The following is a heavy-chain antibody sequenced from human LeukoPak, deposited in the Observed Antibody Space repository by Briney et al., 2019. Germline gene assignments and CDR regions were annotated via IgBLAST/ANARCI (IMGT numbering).Heavy chain of an antibody. CDR2: IYYSGST. J-gene: IGHJ4*02. CDR1: GGSISSSSYY. Sequence: SETLSLTCTVPGGSISSSSYYWGWIRQPPGKGLEWIGSIYYSGSTYYNPSLKSRVTISVDTSKNQFSLKLSSVTAADTAVYYCARHGGDGWYFPDFDYWGQGTLVTVSS. V-gene: IGHV4-39*01. D-gene: IGHD6-19*01. CDR3: ARHGGDGWYFPDFDY.